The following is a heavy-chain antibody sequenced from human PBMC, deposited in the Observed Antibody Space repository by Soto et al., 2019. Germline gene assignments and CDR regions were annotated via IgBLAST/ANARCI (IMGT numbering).Heavy chain of an antibody. D-gene: IGHD3-3*01. CDR2: PYHTGST. CDR1: ADILSRGGSS. Sequence: TYSVSADILSRGGSSWSWIRQTRGKGLEWIGYPYHTGSTFYNPSLKSRVTMSVDTSKNQFSLRLSSLTAADTAIYYCATRITVFGLLIPPFDPWGKG. J-gene: IGHJ5*02. CDR3: ATRITVFGLLIPPFDP. V-gene: IGHV4-30-2*02.